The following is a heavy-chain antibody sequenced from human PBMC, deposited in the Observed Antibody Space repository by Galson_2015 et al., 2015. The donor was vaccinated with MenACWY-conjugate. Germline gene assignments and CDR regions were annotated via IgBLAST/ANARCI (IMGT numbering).Heavy chain of an antibody. CDR2: IVVGSGNT. V-gene: IGHV1-58*01. CDR1: GFTFTSSA. Sequence: SVKVSCKASGFTFTSSAVQWVRQARGQRLEWIGWIVVGSGNTNYAQKFQERVTITRDMSTSTAYMELSSLRSEDTAVYYCAAGPVVPAATLYYYYYMDVWGKGTTVTVSS. CDR3: AAGPVVPAATLYYYYYMDV. D-gene: IGHD2-2*01. J-gene: IGHJ6*03.